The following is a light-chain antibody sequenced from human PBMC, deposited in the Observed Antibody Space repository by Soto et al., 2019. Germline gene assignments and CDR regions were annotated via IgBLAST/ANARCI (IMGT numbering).Light chain of an antibody. J-gene: IGLJ2*01. CDR2: DVT. Sequence: QSALTQPASVSGSPGQSITISCTGTSSDVGGYNYVSWYQQHPGKAPKLLIYDVTSRPSRVSSRFSGSKSGNTASLTISGLQAEDEADYYCTSGTGSSSVVFGGGTQLTVL. CDR1: SSDVGGYNY. CDR3: TSGTGSSSVV. V-gene: IGLV2-14*03.